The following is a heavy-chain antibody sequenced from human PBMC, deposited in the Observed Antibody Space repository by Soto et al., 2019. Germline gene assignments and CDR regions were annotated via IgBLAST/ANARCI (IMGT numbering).Heavy chain of an antibody. D-gene: IGHD3-10*01. J-gene: IGHJ6*02. Sequence: EVQLVESGGGLVQPGRSQRLSCAASGFSFEDYGMHWVRQAPGKGLEWVSSISWNSRNIAYEDSVKGRFTVSRDNAKNSLYLQMNSLRPEDTALYYCAKDIARYQLVLITEGMDVWGQGTTVTVSS. CDR1: GFSFEDYG. CDR3: AKDIARYQLVLITEGMDV. CDR2: ISWNSRNI. V-gene: IGHV3-9*01.